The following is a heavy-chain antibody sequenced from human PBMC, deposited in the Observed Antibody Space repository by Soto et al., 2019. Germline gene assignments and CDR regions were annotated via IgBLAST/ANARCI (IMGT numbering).Heavy chain of an antibody. Sequence: GESLKISCKGSGYSFTSYWISWVRQMPGKGLEWMGRIDPSDSYTNYSPSFQGHVTISADKSISTAYLQWSSLKASDTAMYYCARHPIWSGYYPDYWGQGTLVTVSA. CDR2: IDPSDSYT. V-gene: IGHV5-10-1*01. J-gene: IGHJ4*02. D-gene: IGHD3-3*01. CDR1: GYSFTSYW. CDR3: ARHPIWSGYYPDY.